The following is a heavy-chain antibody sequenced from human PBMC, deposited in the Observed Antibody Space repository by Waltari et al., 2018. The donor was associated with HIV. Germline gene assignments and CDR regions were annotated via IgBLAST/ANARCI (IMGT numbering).Heavy chain of an antibody. CDR3: ARGYCSSRACYTGSWFDP. J-gene: IGHJ5*02. CDR1: GGSIRSNSYY. Sequence: QLQLQESGPGLVKPSATVSLICTVSGGSIRSNSYYWGWIRQPPGKGLEWIGRVYYSGSTYYNPSLKSRVTISVDTPKNHFSLKLTSMTATDSAVYYCARGYCSSRACYTGSWFDPWGQGTLVTISS. CDR2: VYYSGST. V-gene: IGHV4-39*02. D-gene: IGHD2-8*01.